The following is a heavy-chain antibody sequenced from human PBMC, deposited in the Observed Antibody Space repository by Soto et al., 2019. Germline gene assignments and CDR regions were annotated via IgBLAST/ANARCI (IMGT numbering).Heavy chain of an antibody. CDR3: AKGTQFFYYYAMDV. V-gene: IGHV3-23*01. CDR1: GVTFSSYG. J-gene: IGHJ6*02. CDR2: LSGSGDTT. Sequence: PGGSLRLGCAASGVTFSSYGMNWVRQAPGKGLEWVSALSGSGDTTYYADSVRGRFSISRDNSKNTLYLQMSSLRGEDTAVYYCAKGTQFFYYYAMDVWGQGTTVTVSS.